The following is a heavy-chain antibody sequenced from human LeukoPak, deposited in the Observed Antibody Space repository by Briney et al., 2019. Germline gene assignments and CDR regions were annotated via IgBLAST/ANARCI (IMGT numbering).Heavy chain of an antibody. V-gene: IGHV1-69*13. Sequence: SVKVSCKASGGTYRSYAISWVRQAPGQGLECMGVIIPMFGKPSYAQKFQGRVTITADESTSTAYMELSSLRSDDTAVYYCARERDGYNSDYWGQGTLVTVSS. CDR3: ARERDGYNSDY. CDR2: IIPMFGKP. D-gene: IGHD5-24*01. J-gene: IGHJ4*02. CDR1: GGTYRSYA.